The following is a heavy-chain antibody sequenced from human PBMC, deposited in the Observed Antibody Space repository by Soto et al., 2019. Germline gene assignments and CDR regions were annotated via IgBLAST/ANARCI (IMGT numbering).Heavy chain of an antibody. CDR1: GFTFSSYT. D-gene: IGHD1-26*01. V-gene: IGHV3-23*01. J-gene: IGHJ5*02. CDR3: VRTIVGATKGGWFDP. CDR2: FSGRDATT. Sequence: VGSLRLSCTASGFTFSSYTMSWVRQAPGKGLEWVSSFSGRDATTYYADSVKGRFTISRDNSKNTLYLQMNSLRAEDTALYFCVRTIVGATKGGWFDPWGQGALVTVSS.